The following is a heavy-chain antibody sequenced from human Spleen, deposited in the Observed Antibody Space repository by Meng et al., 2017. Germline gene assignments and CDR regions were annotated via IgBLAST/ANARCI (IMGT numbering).Heavy chain of an antibody. D-gene: IGHD3-9*01. J-gene: IGHJ4*02. V-gene: IGHV2-70*11. Sequence: SGPTLVKPTQTLTLTCTFSGFSLTTSGMNVSWIRQPPGKALEWLARIDWDGETYYSTSLKTRLTISKDTSKNQVVLTMTNMDPVDTGTYHCARPPNILSHYDVWGRGALVTVSS. CDR1: GFSLTTSGMN. CDR2: IDWDGET. CDR3: ARPPNILSHYDV.